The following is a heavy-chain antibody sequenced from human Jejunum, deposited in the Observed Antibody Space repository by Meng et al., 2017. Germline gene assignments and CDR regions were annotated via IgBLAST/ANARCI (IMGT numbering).Heavy chain of an antibody. J-gene: IGHJ4*02. D-gene: IGHD1-14*01. Sequence: VLLCDLCLGLVSPTGTRSLTCTVFGVSTPALFYWTCLRQAPGKGLEWIGEVWPSGATYYNPSLSSRITISIDTSNNQFSLEVAFLTAADTAVYYCARAIRERYFDSWGQGTLVTVSS. CDR2: VWPSGAT. V-gene: IGHV4-4*02. CDR1: GVSTPALFY. CDR3: ARAIRERYFDS.